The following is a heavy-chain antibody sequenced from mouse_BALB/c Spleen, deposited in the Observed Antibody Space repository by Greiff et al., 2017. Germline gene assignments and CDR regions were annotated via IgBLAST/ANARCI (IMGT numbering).Heavy chain of an antibody. V-gene: IGHV1S56*01. CDR1: GYTFTSYY. CDR3: ARLRYDEGVFDY. D-gene: IGHD2-14*01. CDR2: IYPGNVNT. J-gene: IGHJ2*01. Sequence: QVQLQQSGPELVKPGASVRISCKASGYTFTSYYIHWVKQRPGQGLEWIGWIYPGNVNTKYNEKFKGKATLTADKSSSTAYMQLSSLTSEDSAVYFCARLRYDEGVFDYWGQGTTLTVSS.